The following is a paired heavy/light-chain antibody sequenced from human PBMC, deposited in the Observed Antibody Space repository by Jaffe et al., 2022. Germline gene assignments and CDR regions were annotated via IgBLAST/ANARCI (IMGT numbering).Light chain of an antibody. V-gene: IGKV1D-13*01. CDR2: DAS. CDR1: QGISSA. Sequence: AIQLTQSPSSLSASVGDRVTITCRASQGISSALAWYQHAPGKAPKLLIYDASSLESGVPSRFSGSGSGTDFTLTISSLQPEDFATYYCQQFNNYPPLTFGGGTKVEIK. J-gene: IGKJ4*01. CDR3: QQFNNYPPLT.
Heavy chain of an antibody. CDR1: GFTFSSYR. V-gene: IGHV3-21*01. J-gene: IGHJ4*02. CDR3: ARSEDRYFDY. CDR2: ISSGSTYI. Sequence: EVQLVESGGGLVKPGGSLGLSCGASGFTFSSYRMDWVRQAPGKGLEWVSSISSGSTYIYYADSVKGRFTISRDNAKNSLYLQMNTLRAEDTAVYYCARSEDRYFDYWGQGTLVTVSS.